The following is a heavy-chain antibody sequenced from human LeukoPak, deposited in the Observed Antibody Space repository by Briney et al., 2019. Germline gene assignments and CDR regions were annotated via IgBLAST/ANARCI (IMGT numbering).Heavy chain of an antibody. V-gene: IGHV3-23*01. J-gene: IGHJ4*02. CDR1: GFTFNSFA. D-gene: IGHD6-13*01. CDR3: ARGAAGPRD. CDR2: ISGNGVST. Sequence: PSGGSLRLSCAASGFTFNSFAMSWVRQAPGKGLEWVSGISGNGVSTYYADSVKGRFTISRDNSKNTLYLQMNSLRAEDTAVYYCARGAAGPRDWGQGTLVTVSS.